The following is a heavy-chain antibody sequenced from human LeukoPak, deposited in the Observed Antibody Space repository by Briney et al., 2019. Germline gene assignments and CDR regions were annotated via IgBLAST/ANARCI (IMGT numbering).Heavy chain of an antibody. V-gene: IGHV3-15*01. CDR1: GFTFSNAW. CDR2: IKSKTDGGTT. Sequence: PGGSLRLSCAASGFTFSNAWMSWVRQAPGKGLEWVGRIKSKTDGGTTDYAAPVKGRFTISRDDTKNTLYLQMNSLKTEDTAVYYCTTDQYYYDSRDQTDYWGQGTLVTVSS. J-gene: IGHJ4*02. CDR3: TTDQYYYDSRDQTDY. D-gene: IGHD3-22*01.